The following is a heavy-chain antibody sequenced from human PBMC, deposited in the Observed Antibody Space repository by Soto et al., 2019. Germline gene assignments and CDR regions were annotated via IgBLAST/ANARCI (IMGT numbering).Heavy chain of an antibody. Sequence: QVQLVESGGGVVQPGRSLRLSCAASGFTFSSYAMHWVRQAPGTRLEWVTVISYDGNNKYYADSVEGRFTISRDNSKNTLYLQMNSLRTEDTGVYCCARSPQTAVTSPLADPWGQGTLVTVSS. CDR1: GFTFSSYA. CDR2: ISYDGNNK. J-gene: IGHJ5*02. CDR3: ARSPQTAVTSPLADP. V-gene: IGHV3-30-3*01. D-gene: IGHD4-17*01.